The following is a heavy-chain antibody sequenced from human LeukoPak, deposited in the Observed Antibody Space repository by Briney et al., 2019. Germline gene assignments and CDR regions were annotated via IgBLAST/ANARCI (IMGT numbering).Heavy chain of an antibody. Sequence: GGSLRLSCAASGFTVSDNFMSWVRQAPGQGLEWVSVIYRDGTTYYTDSVNGRFTISRDNSKNTLYIQMNSLRADDTAVYYCARDPAPGYSDYWGQGTLVTVSS. CDR3: ARDPAPGYSDY. J-gene: IGHJ4*02. V-gene: IGHV3-66*01. CDR1: GFTVSDNF. CDR2: IYRDGTT. D-gene: IGHD3-9*01.